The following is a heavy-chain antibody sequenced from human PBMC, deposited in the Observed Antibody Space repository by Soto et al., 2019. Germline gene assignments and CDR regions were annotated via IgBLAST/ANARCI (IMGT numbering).Heavy chain of an antibody. CDR3: ARLLSYGNWFDP. D-gene: IGHD4-17*01. CDR2: IYYSGST. V-gene: IGHV4-39*01. Sequence: PSETLSLTCTVSGGSISSSSYYWGWIRQPPGRGLEWIGSIYYSGSTYYNPSLKSRVTISVDTSKNQFSLKLSSVTAADTAVYYCARLLSYGNWFDPWGQGTLVTVSS. J-gene: IGHJ5*02. CDR1: GGSISSSSYY.